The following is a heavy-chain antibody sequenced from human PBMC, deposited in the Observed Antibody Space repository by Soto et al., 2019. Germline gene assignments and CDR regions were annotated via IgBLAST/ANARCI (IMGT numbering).Heavy chain of an antibody. CDR3: VRYNYDSSGYYHYHYGMAV. CDR1: GGSISSSNW. CDR2: IYHSGST. Sequence: PSETLSLTCAVSGGSISSSNWWSWVRHPPGKELKWIGEIYHSGSTNYILSLKSRVTISVDTSKNQFSLKLRSVTAADTAVYYCVRYNYDSSGYYHYHYGMAVWGQGTTVTVSS. V-gene: IGHV4-4*02. J-gene: IGHJ6*02. D-gene: IGHD3-22*01.